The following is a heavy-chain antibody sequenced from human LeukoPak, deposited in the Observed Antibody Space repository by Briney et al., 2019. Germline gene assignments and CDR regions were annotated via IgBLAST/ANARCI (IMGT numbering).Heavy chain of an antibody. V-gene: IGHV3-11*01. D-gene: IGHD4-23*01. J-gene: IGHJ4*02. CDR2: ISSSGSTL. Sequence: PGGSLRLSCAASGFTFSDYYMSWIRQAPGKGLEWVSYISSSGSTLYYADSVKGRFTISRDNSKNTLYLHMNSLRADDTAIYYCAKHPGPYGGNPFNNWGQGTLVTVSS. CDR3: AKHPGPYGGNPFNN. CDR1: GFTFSDYY.